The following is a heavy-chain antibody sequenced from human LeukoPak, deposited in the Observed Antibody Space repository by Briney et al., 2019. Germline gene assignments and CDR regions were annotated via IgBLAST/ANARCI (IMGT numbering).Heavy chain of an antibody. CDR1: SVSISSYY. D-gene: IGHD6-13*01. J-gene: IGHJ6*02. V-gene: IGHV4-59*08. CDR3: ARQAGPKGYSRSWADCYYYSYGIDV. CDR2: IYYSGST. Sequence: SETPSLTATGYSVSISSYYWSRIRQPPGKGLEWIGYIYYSGSTNYNPSLKSRVTISVDPSKNQFSLKLSSETAADTAVYYCARQAGPKGYSRSWADCYYYSYGIDVWGQGTTVTVSS.